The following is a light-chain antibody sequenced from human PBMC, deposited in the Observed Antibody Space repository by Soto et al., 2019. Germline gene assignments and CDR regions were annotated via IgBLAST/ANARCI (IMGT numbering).Light chain of an antibody. Sequence: QSALTQPASVSGSPGQSITISCTGTSSDVGSYNLVSWYQQHPGKAPKLMIYEGSKRPSGVSNRFSGSKSGNTASLTISGLQAEEEADYFCCSNGSSYVVVGGRIKPTVL. J-gene: IGLJ2*01. V-gene: IGLV2-23*01. CDR3: CSNGSSYVV. CDR1: SSDVGSYNL. CDR2: EGS.